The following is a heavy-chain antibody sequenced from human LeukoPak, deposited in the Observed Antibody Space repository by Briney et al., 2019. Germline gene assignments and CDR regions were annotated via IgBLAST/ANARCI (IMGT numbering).Heavy chain of an antibody. CDR2: ISYDGNND. CDR3: ARDRPPRGGYSSPYYFFYMDV. V-gene: IGHV3-30-3*01. J-gene: IGHJ6*03. Sequence: QPGGSLRLSCAASGFTFSSYAMHWVRQAPGKGLEWVAVISYDGNNDYYADSVKGRFIISRDNAKSTLYLQMDSLRVEDTAVYYCARDRPPRGGYSSPYYFFYMDVWGKGTTVAVSS. D-gene: IGHD5-24*01. CDR1: GFTFSSYA.